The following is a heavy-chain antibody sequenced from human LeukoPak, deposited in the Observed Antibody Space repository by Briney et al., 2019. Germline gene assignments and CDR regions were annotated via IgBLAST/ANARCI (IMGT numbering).Heavy chain of an antibody. V-gene: IGHV4-4*07. D-gene: IGHD4-23*01. CDR1: GDSISSYY. Sequence: SETLSLTCTVSGDSISSYYWSWIRQPAGKGLEWIGRIYTSGSTNYNPSLKSRVTMSVDTSKNQFSLKLSSVTAADTAVYYCARGPMTTVVTRGGAFDIRGQGTMVTVSS. CDR3: ARGPMTTVVTRGGAFDI. J-gene: IGHJ3*02. CDR2: IYTSGST.